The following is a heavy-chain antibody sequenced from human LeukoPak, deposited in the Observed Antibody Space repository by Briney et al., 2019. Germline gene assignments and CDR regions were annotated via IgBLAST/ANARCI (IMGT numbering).Heavy chain of an antibody. V-gene: IGHV4-59*01. CDR1: GDSISSYY. CDR3: ARVSNYLDAFDI. CDR2: INYSGST. J-gene: IGHJ3*02. D-gene: IGHD1-7*01. Sequence: SETLSLTCTVSGDSISSYYWSWIRQPPGKGLEWIGYINYSGSTNYNPSLNSRVTISVDTSKNQFSLKLSSVTAADTAVYCCARVSNYLDAFDIWGQGTMVTVSS.